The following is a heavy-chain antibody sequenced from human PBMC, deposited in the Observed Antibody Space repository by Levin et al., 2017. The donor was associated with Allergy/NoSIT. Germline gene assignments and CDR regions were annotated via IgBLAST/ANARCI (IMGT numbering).Heavy chain of an antibody. J-gene: IGHJ5*02. D-gene: IGHD3-22*01. CDR2: ISGSGGST. CDR3: AMRMIVVAPGWFDP. V-gene: IGHV3-23*01. CDR1: GFTFSSYA. Sequence: GESLKISCAASGFTFSSYAMSWVRQAPGKGLEWVSAISGSGGSTYYADSVKGRFTISRDNSKNTLYLQMNSLRAEDTAVYYCAMRMIVVAPGWFDPWGQGTLVTVSS.